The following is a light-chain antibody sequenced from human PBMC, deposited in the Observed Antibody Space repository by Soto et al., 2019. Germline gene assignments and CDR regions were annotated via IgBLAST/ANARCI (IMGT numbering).Light chain of an antibody. CDR1: QSLVHSDGSTY. Sequence: DIVMTQTPLSSPVTLGQPASISCRSSQSLVHSDGSTYLSWLQQRPGQPPRLLIYKISNRVPGVPDRFSGSGAGTDFTLKISRVEAEDGGVYYCMQATQFPLTFGGGTKVEIK. CDR2: KIS. V-gene: IGKV2-24*01. J-gene: IGKJ4*01. CDR3: MQATQFPLT.